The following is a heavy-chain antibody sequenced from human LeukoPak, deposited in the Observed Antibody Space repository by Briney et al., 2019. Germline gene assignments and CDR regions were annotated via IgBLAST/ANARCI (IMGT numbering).Heavy chain of an antibody. CDR3: AKDFDWLSHFDY. CDR2: IIPIFGTA. CDR1: GGTFSSYA. J-gene: IGHJ4*02. Sequence: SVKVSCKASGGTFSSYAISWVRQAPGQGLEWMGGIIPIFGTANYAQKFQGRVTITADESTSTAYMELSSLRSEDTAVYYCAKDFDWLSHFDYWGQGTLVTVSS. V-gene: IGHV1-69*01. D-gene: IGHD3-9*01.